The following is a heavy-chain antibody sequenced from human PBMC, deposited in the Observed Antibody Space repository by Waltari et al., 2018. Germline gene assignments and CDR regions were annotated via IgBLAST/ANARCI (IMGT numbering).Heavy chain of an antibody. D-gene: IGHD6-6*01. J-gene: IGHJ4*02. Sequence: QVQLVESGGGVVQPGGSLGLSCAVYGFTFSSYGMHWVRQAPGKVLEWLAFIRYDGSNKYYADSVKGRFTISRDNSKNTLYLQMNSLRAEDTAVYYCAKDEAAREYYFDYWGQGTLVTVSS. CDR3: AKDEAAREYYFDY. V-gene: IGHV3-30*02. CDR2: IRYDGSNK. CDR1: GFTFSSYG.